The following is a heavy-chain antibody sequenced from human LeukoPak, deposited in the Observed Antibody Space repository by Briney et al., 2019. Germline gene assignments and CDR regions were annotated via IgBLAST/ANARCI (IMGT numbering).Heavy chain of an antibody. Sequence: ASVTVSCKASGYTFTSYAMHWVRQAPGQRLEWMGWINAGNGNTKYSQKFQGRVTITRDTSASTAYMELSSLRSEDTAVYYCARDRGRGYSYGLYYFDYWGQGTLVTVSS. CDR3: ARDRGRGYSYGLYYFDY. J-gene: IGHJ4*02. CDR1: GYTFTSYA. V-gene: IGHV1-3*01. D-gene: IGHD5-18*01. CDR2: INAGNGNT.